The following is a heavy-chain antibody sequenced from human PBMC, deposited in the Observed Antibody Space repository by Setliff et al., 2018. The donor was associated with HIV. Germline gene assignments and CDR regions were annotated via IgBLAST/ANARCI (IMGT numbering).Heavy chain of an antibody. CDR1: GGSISTYF. J-gene: IGHJ6*03. CDR3: NIYYYYYMDV. CDR2: INHSGST. V-gene: IGHV4-34*01. Sequence: PSETLSLTCTVSGGSISTYFWSWVRQTPGKGLEWIGEINHSGSTNYNPSLKSRVTISVDTSKNQFSLKLSSVTAADTAVYYCNIYYYYYMDVWGKGTTVTVSS.